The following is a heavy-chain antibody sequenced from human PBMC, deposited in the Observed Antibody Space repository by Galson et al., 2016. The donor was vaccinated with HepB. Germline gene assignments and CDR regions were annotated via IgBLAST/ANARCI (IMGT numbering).Heavy chain of an antibody. J-gene: IGHJ6*03. V-gene: IGHV1-18*04. CDR1: GYSFTSYG. Sequence: SCKASGYSFTSYGISWVRQAPGQGLEWMGWISTYNANTNYAQTLQGRVTMTTDTSTSTAYMELRRLTSDDTAVYYCARAYFDFWSGINYYYYMDVWGKGTTVTVSS. CDR2: ISTYNANT. CDR3: ARAYFDFWSGINYYYYMDV. D-gene: IGHD3-3*01.